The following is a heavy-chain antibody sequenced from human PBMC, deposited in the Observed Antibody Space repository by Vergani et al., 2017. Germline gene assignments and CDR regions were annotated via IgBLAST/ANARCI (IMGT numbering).Heavy chain of an antibody. J-gene: IGHJ4*02. CDR1: GGSFSGYY. V-gene: IGHV4-34*01. CDR2: INHSGST. D-gene: IGHD3-22*01. Sequence: QVQLQQWGAGLLKPSETLSLTCAVYGGSFSGYYWSWIRQPPGKGLEWIGEINHSGSTNYNPSLKSRVTISVDTSRNQFSLKLSSVTAADTAVYYCARAYYYDSSGYYVHYFDYWGQGTLVTVSS. CDR3: ARAYYYDSSGYYVHYFDY.